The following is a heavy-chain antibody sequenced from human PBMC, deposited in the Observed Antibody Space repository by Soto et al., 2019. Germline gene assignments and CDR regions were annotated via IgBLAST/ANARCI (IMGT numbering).Heavy chain of an antibody. CDR1: GDSVSSNSAA. D-gene: IGHD6-19*01. Sequence: SQTLSLTCAISGDSVSSNSAAWNWIRQPPSRGLEWLGRTYYRSKWYNDYAVSVKSRITINPDASKNQFSLQLNSVTPEDTAVYYCARDRLAVAGNYYYYYYGMDVWGQGTTVTVSS. CDR2: TYYRSKWYN. V-gene: IGHV6-1*01. J-gene: IGHJ6*02. CDR3: ARDRLAVAGNYYYYYYGMDV.